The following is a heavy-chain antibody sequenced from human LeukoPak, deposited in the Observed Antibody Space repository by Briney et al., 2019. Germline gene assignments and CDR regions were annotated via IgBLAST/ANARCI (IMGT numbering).Heavy chain of an antibody. CDR3: ARERVVPAAIQQGYFDY. J-gene: IGHJ4*02. V-gene: IGHV4-38-2*02. Sequence: SETLSLTCAVSGYSISSGYYLGWTRQPPGKGLEWIGSIYHSGSTYYNPSLKSRVTLSVDTSKNQFSLKLGSVTAANTAAYYWARERVVPAAIQQGYFDYWGQGTLVTVSS. CDR2: IYHSGST. CDR1: GYSISSGYY. D-gene: IGHD2-2*02.